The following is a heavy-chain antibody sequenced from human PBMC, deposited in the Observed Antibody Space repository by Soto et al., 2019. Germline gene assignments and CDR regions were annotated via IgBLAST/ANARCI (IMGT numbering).Heavy chain of an antibody. D-gene: IGHD3-10*01. CDR3: ARSSMVPGDYFDF. V-gene: IGHV4-59*11. CDR2: IYDSGST. J-gene: IGHJ4*02. CDR1: GDSLKNHY. Sequence: SETLSLTCSVSGDSLKNHYWAWIRHSPGKGLEWIGNIYDSGSTNYSPALKSRVSMSVDTSKNLFSLKMNSVTAADTAVYYCARSSMVPGDYFDFWGQGTVVT.